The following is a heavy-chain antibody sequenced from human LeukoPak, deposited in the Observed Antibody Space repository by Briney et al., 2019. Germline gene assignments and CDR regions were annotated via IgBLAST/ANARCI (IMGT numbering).Heavy chain of an antibody. CDR2: IYIGGST. CDR1: GGSISSYY. Sequence: PSETLSLTCTVSGGSISSYYWSWIRQPAGKGLEWIGRIYIGGSTNYNPSLRSQVTMSVDTSKNQFSLKLSSVTAADTAVYYCARDRGTWNDDGFDYWGQGTLVTVSS. J-gene: IGHJ4*02. D-gene: IGHD1-1*01. V-gene: IGHV4-4*07. CDR3: ARDRGTWNDDGFDY.